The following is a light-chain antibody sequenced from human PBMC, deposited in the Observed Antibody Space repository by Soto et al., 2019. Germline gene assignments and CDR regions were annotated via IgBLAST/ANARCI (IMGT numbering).Light chain of an antibody. Sequence: DIQMTQSPSTLSASVGDRVTITCRASRGISGWLAWYQQKPGKAPKCLIYNASTLESGVPSRFSGSGSGTEFTSTISSLQPDDFAIYYCQQYNVFATFGQGTKVDIK. CDR2: NAS. CDR1: RGISGW. J-gene: IGKJ1*01. V-gene: IGKV1-5*03. CDR3: QQYNVFAT.